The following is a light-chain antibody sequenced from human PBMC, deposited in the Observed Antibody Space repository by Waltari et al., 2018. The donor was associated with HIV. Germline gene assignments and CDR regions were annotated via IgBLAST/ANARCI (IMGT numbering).Light chain of an antibody. J-gene: IGLJ2*01. CDR2: EVR. Sequence: QSALPQPASVSGSPGQSIPLSCTGTSSDVGGYIFVSCYQHPPGTAPKVMIYEVRNRPSGFSNRFSGSKSGNAAALTISGLQAEDEADYYCSSYTSSSTLVFGGGTKLTVL. V-gene: IGLV2-14*01. CDR3: SSYTSSSTLV. CDR1: SSDVGGYIF.